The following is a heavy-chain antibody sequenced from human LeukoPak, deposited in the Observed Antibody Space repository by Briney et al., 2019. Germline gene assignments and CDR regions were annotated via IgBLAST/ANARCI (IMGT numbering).Heavy chain of an antibody. CDR3: ARGGYSGYDGN. CDR2: IYYSGST. Sequence: SETLSLTCTVSGGSLSSYYWSWLRQPPGKGLEWIGYIYYSGSTNYNPSLKSRVTISVDASKNQFSLKLSSVTAADTAVYYCARGGYSGYDGNWGQGTLVTVSS. D-gene: IGHD5-12*01. CDR1: GGSLSSYY. V-gene: IGHV4-59*01. J-gene: IGHJ4*02.